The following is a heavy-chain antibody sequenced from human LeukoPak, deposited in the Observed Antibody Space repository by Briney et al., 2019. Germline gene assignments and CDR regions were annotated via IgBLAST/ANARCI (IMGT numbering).Heavy chain of an antibody. D-gene: IGHD2-2*01. CDR3: ARGVRLGYCSSTSCYHFDY. CDR2: INHSGST. J-gene: IGHJ4*02. V-gene: IGHV4-34*01. CDR1: GGSFSGYY. Sequence: SETLSLTCAVYGGSFSGYYWSWIRQPPGKGLEWIGEINHSGSTNYNPSLKSRVTISVDTSKNQFSLKLSSVTAADTAVYYCARGVRLGYCSSTSCYHFDYWGQGTLVTVSS.